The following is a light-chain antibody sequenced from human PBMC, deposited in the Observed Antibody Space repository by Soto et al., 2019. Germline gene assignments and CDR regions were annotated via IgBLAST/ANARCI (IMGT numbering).Light chain of an antibody. V-gene: IGLV1-44*01. CDR2: SNN. CDR1: SSNIGSNT. CDR3: AAWDDSLNVYV. Sequence: SVLTQPPSASGTPEQRVTISCSGSSSNIGSNTVNWYQQLPGTAPKLLIYSNNQRPSGVPDRFSGSKSGTSASLAISGLQSEDEADYYCAAWDDSLNVYVFGTGTKVTVL. J-gene: IGLJ1*01.